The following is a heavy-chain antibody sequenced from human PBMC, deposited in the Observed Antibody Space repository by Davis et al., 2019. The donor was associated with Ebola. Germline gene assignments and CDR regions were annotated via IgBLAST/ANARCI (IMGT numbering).Heavy chain of an antibody. J-gene: IGHJ4*02. D-gene: IGHD5-18*01. Sequence: GGSLRLSCVASGFTFSGYAMHWVRQAPGKGLEWVAVISYDGSNKYYADSVKGRFTISRDNSQNTLSLQMNSLRAEDTAVYYCARGRIQLWDLDYWGQGTLVTVSS. V-gene: IGHV3-30*04. CDR1: GFTFSGYA. CDR3: ARGRIQLWDLDY. CDR2: ISYDGSNK.